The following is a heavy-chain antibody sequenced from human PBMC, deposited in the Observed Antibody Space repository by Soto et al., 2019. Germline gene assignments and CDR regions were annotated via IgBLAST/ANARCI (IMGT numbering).Heavy chain of an antibody. CDR2: IWYDGSNK. D-gene: IGHD6-13*01. J-gene: IGHJ4*02. CDR1: GFTFSSYG. Sequence: QVQLVESGGGVVQPGRSLRLSCAASGFTFSSYGMHWVRQAPGKGLEWVAVIWYDGSNKYYADSMKGRFTISRDNSKNTLYLQMNSLRAEDTAVYYCARDWALAAAGKGVSDYWGQGTLVTVSS. CDR3: ARDWALAAAGKGVSDY. V-gene: IGHV3-33*01.